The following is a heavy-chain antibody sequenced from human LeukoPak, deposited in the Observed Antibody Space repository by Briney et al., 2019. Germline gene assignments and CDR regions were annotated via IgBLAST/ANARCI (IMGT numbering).Heavy chain of an antibody. D-gene: IGHD3-3*01. J-gene: IGHJ3*02. CDR2: ISGSGGST. CDR3: AKDLDFWSGYPNAFDI. CDR1: GFTFSSYA. Sequence: GGSLRLSCAASGFTFSSYAMSWVRQAPGKGLEWVSAISGSGGSTYYADSVKGRFTISRDNSKNTLYLQMNSLRAEDTAVYYCAKDLDFWSGYPNAFDIWGQGTMVTVSS. V-gene: IGHV3-23*01.